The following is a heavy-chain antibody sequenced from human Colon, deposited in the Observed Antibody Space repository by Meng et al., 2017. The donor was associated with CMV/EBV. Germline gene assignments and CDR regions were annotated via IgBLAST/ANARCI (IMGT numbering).Heavy chain of an antibody. J-gene: IGHJ4*02. V-gene: IGHV4-39*07. CDR3: ASSLDTTMVTSPYFDY. CDR1: SDTSTNHY. Sequence: SDTSTNHYWGWIRQPPGKGLEWVGTIFYGGSTYYNRSLKSRTTISIDMSKNHFSLKLSSVTAADTAVYYCASSLDTTMVTSPYFDYWGQGTLVTVSS. CDR2: IFYGGST. D-gene: IGHD5-18*01.